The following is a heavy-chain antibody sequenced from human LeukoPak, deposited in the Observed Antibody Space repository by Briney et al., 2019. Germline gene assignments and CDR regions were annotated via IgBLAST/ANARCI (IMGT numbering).Heavy chain of an antibody. CDR3: AKALNRQWLHRGYGMDV. CDR1: GFTFDGYA. Sequence: GGSLRLSCAASGFTFDGYAMHWVRQAPGKGLEWVSGISWNSGSIGYADSVKGRFTISRDNAKNSLYLQMNSLRAEDTALYYCAKALNRQWLHRGYGMDVWGQGTTVTVSS. CDR2: ISWNSGSI. D-gene: IGHD6-19*01. J-gene: IGHJ6*02. V-gene: IGHV3-9*01.